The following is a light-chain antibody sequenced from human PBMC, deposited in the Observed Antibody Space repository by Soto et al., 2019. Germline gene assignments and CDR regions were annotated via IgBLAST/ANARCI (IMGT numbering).Light chain of an antibody. J-gene: IGKJ5*01. V-gene: IGKV1-9*01. CDR1: QGISSY. Sequence: DIQLTQSPSFLSASVGDRVTITCRASQGISSYLAWYQQKPGKAPKLLIYAASTLQSGVPSRFSGSGSGTEFTLTISSLQSEDFAVYYCQQFHNWPPITFGQGTRLEIK. CDR2: AAS. CDR3: QQFHNWPPIT.